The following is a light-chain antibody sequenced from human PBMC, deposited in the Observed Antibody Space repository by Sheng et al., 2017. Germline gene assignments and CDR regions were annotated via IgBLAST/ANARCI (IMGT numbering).Light chain of an antibody. Sequence: SIDLTQPPSVSVSPGQTANVTCSGEILRNEFASWYQLKPGQSPLLLIHHFDRRPSQIPTRFSGSKSGTTATLTISGTHTDDEADYFCQACERGVYVFGSGTKVSVL. J-gene: IGLJ1*01. CDR2: HFD. CDR3: QACERGVYV. V-gene: IGLV3-1*01. CDR1: ILRNEF.